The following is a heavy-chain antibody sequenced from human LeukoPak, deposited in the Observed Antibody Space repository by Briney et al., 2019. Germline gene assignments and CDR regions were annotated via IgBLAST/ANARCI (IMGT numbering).Heavy chain of an antibody. D-gene: IGHD3-9*01. CDR3: ARQYYDILTGYYPGPYGMDV. V-gene: IGHV1-2*04. J-gene: IGHJ6*02. CDR2: INPNSGGT. Sequence: ASVKVSCKASGYTFTGYYMHWVRQAPGQGLEWMGWINPNSGGTNYAQKFQGWVTMTRDTSISTAYMELSRLRFDDTAVYYCARQYYDILTGYYPGPYGMDVWGQGTTVTVSS. CDR1: GYTFTGYY.